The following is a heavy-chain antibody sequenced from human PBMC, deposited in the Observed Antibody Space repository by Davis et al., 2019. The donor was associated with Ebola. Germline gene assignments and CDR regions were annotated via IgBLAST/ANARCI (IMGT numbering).Heavy chain of an antibody. V-gene: IGHV3-30*03. Sequence: GGSLRLSCTASGFTFSRYGMHWVRQAPGKGLEWVAVISYDGSEEYYADSLKGRFAISRDNSKATLFLQINSVRPDDTGVYYCTRDFFEYSSSSFSDYWGPGTLVTVSS. D-gene: IGHD6-6*01. CDR2: ISYDGSEE. CDR3: TRDFFEYSSSSFSDY. J-gene: IGHJ4*01. CDR1: GFTFSRYG.